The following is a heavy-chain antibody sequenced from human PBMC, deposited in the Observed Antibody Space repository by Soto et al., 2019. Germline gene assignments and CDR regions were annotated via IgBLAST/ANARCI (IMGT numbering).Heavy chain of an antibody. Sequence: PLETLAGTCTVSGGGSRRYCGSGTRRAPGKGLVWIGYIYYSGSTNYNPSLKSRVTISVDTSKNQVSLKLSSVTAADTAVYHCARDLAVIGWLSSGWRDYYYGMDGWGQGTTVT. CDR1: GGGSRRYC. D-gene: IGHD6-19*01. V-gene: IGHV4-59*01. CDR2: IYYSGST. CDR3: ARDLAVIGWLSSGWRDYYYGMDG. J-gene: IGHJ6*02.